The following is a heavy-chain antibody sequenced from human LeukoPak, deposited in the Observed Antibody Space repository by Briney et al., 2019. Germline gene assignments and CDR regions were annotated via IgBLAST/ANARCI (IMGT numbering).Heavy chain of an antibody. CDR3: ARGRGTMVRGYYYYYYMDV. V-gene: IGHV4-34*01. D-gene: IGHD3-10*01. J-gene: IGHJ6*03. CDR1: GGSFSGYY. CDR2: INHSGST. Sequence: PSETLSLTCAVYGGSFSGYYWSWIRQPPGKGLEWIGEINHSGSTNYNPSLKSRVTISVDTSKNQFSLKLSSVTAADTAVYYCARGRGTMVRGYYYYYYMDVWGKGTTVTVSS.